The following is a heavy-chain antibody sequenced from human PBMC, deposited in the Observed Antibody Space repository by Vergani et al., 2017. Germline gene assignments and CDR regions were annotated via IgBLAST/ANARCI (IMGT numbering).Heavy chain of an antibody. CDR1: GFIFNYYG. J-gene: IGHJ4*02. CDR3: AKGHSGQIGSPHDYYFDY. CDR2: IRSDGGSE. Sequence: QVHLLESVGGVVQPGGSLRLSCAASGFIFNYYGINWVRQAPGKGLEWVSFIRSDGGSEMYADSVRGRFTISRDNSKNTVSLEMHSLRTEDTAVYYCAKGHSGQIGSPHDYYFDYWGQGTLVTVSS. D-gene: IGHD1-26*01. V-gene: IGHV3-30*02.